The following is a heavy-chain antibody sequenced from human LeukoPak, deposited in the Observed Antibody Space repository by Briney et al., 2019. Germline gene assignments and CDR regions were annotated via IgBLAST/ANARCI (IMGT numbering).Heavy chain of an antibody. Sequence: PGGSLRLSCAASGFTFSSHVMSWIRQAPGKGLEWVSYISSSGSTIYYADSVKGRFTISRDNAKNSLYLQMNSLRAEDTAVYYCARDLNGDYYFDYWGQGTLVTVSS. V-gene: IGHV3-11*01. CDR2: ISSSGSTI. J-gene: IGHJ4*02. CDR3: ARDLNGDYYFDY. D-gene: IGHD4-17*01. CDR1: GFTFSSHV.